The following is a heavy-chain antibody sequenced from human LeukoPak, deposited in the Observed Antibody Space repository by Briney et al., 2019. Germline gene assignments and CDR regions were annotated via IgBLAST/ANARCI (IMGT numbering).Heavy chain of an antibody. J-gene: IGHJ3*02. D-gene: IGHD3-22*01. Sequence: GGSLRLSCSASGFTFSNAWMSWVRQAPGKGLQWVARVKSKADGGTTDYPAPVKGRFTISRDDSKNTLYLQMSSLKTEDTAVYYCTRYYYSAFDIWGRGTIVTVSS. CDR1: GFTFSNAW. V-gene: IGHV3-15*01. CDR2: VKSKADGGTT. CDR3: TRYYYSAFDI.